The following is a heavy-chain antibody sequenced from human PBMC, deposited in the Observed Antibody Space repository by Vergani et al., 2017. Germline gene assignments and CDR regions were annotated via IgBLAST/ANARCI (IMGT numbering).Heavy chain of an antibody. Sequence: VQLVESGGGVVQPGRSLRLSCAASGFTFSSYGMNWVRQAPGKGLEWVSSISSSSSYIYYADSVKGRFTISRDNAKNSLYLQMNSLRAEDTAVYYCARAGQQLVHMYYFDYWGQGTLVTVSS. CDR1: GFTFSSYG. CDR3: ARAGQQLVHMYYFDY. D-gene: IGHD6-13*01. J-gene: IGHJ4*02. CDR2: ISSSSSYI. V-gene: IGHV3-21*04.